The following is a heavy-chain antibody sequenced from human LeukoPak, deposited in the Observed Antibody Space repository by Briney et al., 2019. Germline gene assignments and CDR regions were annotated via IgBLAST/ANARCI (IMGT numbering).Heavy chain of an antibody. D-gene: IGHD6-13*01. J-gene: IGHJ5*02. CDR3: ARHSNLIKGIAAAGLDP. V-gene: IGHV3-30*02. Sequence: GGSLRLSCAASGFTVSSNYMSWVRQAPGKGLEWVAFIRYDGSNKYYADSVKGRFTISRDNSKNTLYLQMNSLRAEDTAVYYCARHSNLIKGIAAAGLDPWGQGTLVTVSS. CDR1: GFTVSSNY. CDR2: IRYDGSNK.